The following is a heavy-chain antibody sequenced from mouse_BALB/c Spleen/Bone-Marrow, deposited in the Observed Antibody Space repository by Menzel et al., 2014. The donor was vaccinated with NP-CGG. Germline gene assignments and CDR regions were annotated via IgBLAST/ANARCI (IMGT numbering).Heavy chain of an antibody. D-gene: IGHD2-4*01. V-gene: IGHV5-6-5*01. CDR3: ARDDYDDQYYFDY. J-gene: IGHJ2*01. CDR1: GFTFSSYA. Sequence: VQLKESGGGLVKPGGSLKLSCADSGFTFSSYAMSWVRQTPEKRLEWVASISSGGSTYYPDSVKGRFTISRDNARNILYLQMSSLRSEDTAMYYCARDDYDDQYYFDYWGQGTTLTVSS. CDR2: ISSGGST.